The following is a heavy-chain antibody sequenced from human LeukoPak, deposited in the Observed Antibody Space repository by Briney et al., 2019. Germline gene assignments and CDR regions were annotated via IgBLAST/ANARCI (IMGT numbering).Heavy chain of an antibody. D-gene: IGHD3-3*01. J-gene: IGHJ5*02. CDR1: GYTFTSYA. V-gene: IGHV7-4-1*02. CDR3: ARDARRITIFGVVITRHNWFDP. Sequence: GASVKVSCKASGYTFTSYAMNWVRQAPGQGLEWMGWINTNTGNPTYAQGFTGRFVFSLDTSVSTAYLQISSLKAEDTAVYYCARDARRITIFGVVITRHNWFDPWGQGTLVTVSS. CDR2: INTNTGNP.